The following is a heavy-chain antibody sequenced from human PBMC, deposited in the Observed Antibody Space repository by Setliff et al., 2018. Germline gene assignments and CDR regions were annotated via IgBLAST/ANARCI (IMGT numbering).Heavy chain of an antibody. CDR1: GGTFSSYG. V-gene: IGHV1-69*05. CDR2: IIPMYGTA. CDR3: ASNIHGYGHRRLDY. D-gene: IGHD5-18*01. J-gene: IGHJ4*02. Sequence: GASVKVSCKASGGTFSSYGISWVRQAPGQGLEWMGGIIPMYGTANYAQKFQGRVTLTTDDSTSTAYMELSSLRSEDTAVYYCASNIHGYGHRRLDYWGQGTLVTVS.